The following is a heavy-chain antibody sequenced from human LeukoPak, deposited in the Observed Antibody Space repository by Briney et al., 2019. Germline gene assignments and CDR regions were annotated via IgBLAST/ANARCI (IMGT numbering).Heavy chain of an antibody. Sequence: GGSLSLSCAASDFTVSFNYMTWVRQAPGKGLEWVSIIYTSGLTYYADSVKGRFTISRDNSKNTLYLQMNSLRAEDTAIYYCARDGRYYYGSENAFDIWGQGTMVTVSS. V-gene: IGHV3-53*01. CDR3: ARDGRYYYGSENAFDI. CDR1: DFTVSFNY. J-gene: IGHJ3*02. CDR2: IYTSGLT. D-gene: IGHD3-10*01.